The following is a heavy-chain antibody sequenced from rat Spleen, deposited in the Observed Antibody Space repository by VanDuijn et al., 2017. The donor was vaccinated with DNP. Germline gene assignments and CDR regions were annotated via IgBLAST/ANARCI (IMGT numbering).Heavy chain of an antibody. Sequence: EVRLVESGGGLVQPGRSLKLSCAASGFTFSDYYMAWVRQAPTKGLELVAYISYFGDNTYSGDSVKGRFTISRDNAKSTLYLQMNSLRSEDMATYYCARIGDFHDGGDGDVLDAWGQGTSVTVSS. CDR2: ISYFGDNT. CDR1: GFTFSDYY. V-gene: IGHV5-22*01. J-gene: IGHJ4*01. CDR3: ARIGDFHDGGDGDVLDA. D-gene: IGHD1-12*02.